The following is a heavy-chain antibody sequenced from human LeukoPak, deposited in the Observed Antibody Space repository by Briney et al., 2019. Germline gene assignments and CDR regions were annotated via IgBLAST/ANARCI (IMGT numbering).Heavy chain of an antibody. Sequence: RGESLKISCKGSGSSFTSYWIGWVRQLPGKGLEWMGIINPGDSDTRTSPSFQGQVTFSADKSISTAYLQWSSLKASDTAMYYCARHGGYDSSYGFDMWGQGTMVTVSS. J-gene: IGHJ3*02. CDR1: GSSFTSYW. D-gene: IGHD3-22*01. V-gene: IGHV5-51*01. CDR3: ARHGGYDSSYGFDM. CDR2: INPGDSDT.